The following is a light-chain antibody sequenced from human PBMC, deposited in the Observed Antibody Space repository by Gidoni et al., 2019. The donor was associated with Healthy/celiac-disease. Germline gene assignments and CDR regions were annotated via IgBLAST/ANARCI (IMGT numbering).Light chain of an antibody. Sequence: DIVMTQSPDSLAVSLGERATINCKSSQSVLYSSNNKNYLAWYQQKPGQPPKLLIYWASTRESGVPDRVSGSGSGTDFTLTISSLQAEDVAGYYCQQYYSTPPTFGQGTKLEIK. J-gene: IGKJ2*01. V-gene: IGKV4-1*01. CDR2: WAS. CDR3: QQYYSTPPT. CDR1: QSVLYSSNNKNY.